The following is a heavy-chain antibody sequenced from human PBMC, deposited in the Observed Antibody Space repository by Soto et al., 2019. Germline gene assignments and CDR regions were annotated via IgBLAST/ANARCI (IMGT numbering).Heavy chain of an antibody. CDR1: GFIVISNY. CDR2: IYSGGST. V-gene: IGHV3-53*02. D-gene: IGHD2-8*01. CDR3: VARSNGADY. Sequence: EVQLVETGGGLIQPGGSLRLSVAASGFIVISNYMSWVRQAPGKGLDWVSVIYSGGSTYHADSVKGRFTTSRDNSKNTLYLQMNNLRAEDTAVYYCVARSNGADYWGQGTLVTVSS. J-gene: IGHJ4*02.